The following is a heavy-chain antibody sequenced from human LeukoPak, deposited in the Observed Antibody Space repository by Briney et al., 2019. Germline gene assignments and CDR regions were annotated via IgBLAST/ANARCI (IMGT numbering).Heavy chain of an antibody. V-gene: IGHV4-59*12. CDR2: IYYSGST. J-gene: IGHJ4*02. CDR3: ARDSSGYYNPFDY. CDR1: GGSISSYY. Sequence: SETLSLTCTVSGGSISSYYWSWIRQPPGKGLEWIGYIYYSGSTNYNPSLKSRVTISVDTSKNQFSLKLSSVTAADTAVYYCARDSSGYYNPFDYWGQGTLVTVSS. D-gene: IGHD3-22*01.